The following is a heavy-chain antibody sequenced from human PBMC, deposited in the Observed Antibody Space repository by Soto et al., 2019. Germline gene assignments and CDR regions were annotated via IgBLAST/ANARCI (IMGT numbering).Heavy chain of an antibody. CDR2: IFYTGKP. Sequence: SETLSLTCSVSAGSISNYHWSWIRQPPGKGLEWIGYIFYTGKPNKDPSPKSRVTITLDTSKNQFSLRLGTVTAADTAVYYCARVLEVAGGFDPWGKGTLVTVS. D-gene: IGHD2-15*01. V-gene: IGHV4-59*01. CDR3: ARVLEVAGGFDP. J-gene: IGHJ5*02. CDR1: AGSISNYH.